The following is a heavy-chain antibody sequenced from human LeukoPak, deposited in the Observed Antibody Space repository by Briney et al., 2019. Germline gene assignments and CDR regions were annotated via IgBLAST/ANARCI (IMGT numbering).Heavy chain of an antibody. Sequence: GGSLRLSCAASGFTFTDYAMNWVRQAPGKGLEWVASTKGNGGSTNYTDSVKDRFTISRDNSKNTVYLQMHSLRADDTAVYYCAKGSYYYDTSGYFDSWGHGALVTVSS. D-gene: IGHD3-22*01. CDR2: TKGNGGST. CDR3: AKGSYYYDTSGYFDS. CDR1: GFTFTDYA. V-gene: IGHV3-23*01. J-gene: IGHJ4*01.